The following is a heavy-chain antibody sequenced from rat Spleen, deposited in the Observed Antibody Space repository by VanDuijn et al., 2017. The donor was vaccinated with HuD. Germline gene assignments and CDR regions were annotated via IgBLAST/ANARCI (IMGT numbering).Heavy chain of an antibody. J-gene: IGHJ3*01. V-gene: IGHV2-13*01. D-gene: IGHD1-2*01. CDR1: GFSLISYS. Sequence: QVQLKESGPGLVQPSQTLSLTCTVSGFSLISYSVNWVRQPPGKGLEWMGGIWGDGSTNYNSALKYRLNISRDTSKSQVYLKLNSLQTEDTATYYCARGDYSSPRGGYWGQGTLVTVSS. CDR2: IWGDGST. CDR3: ARGDYSSPRGGY.